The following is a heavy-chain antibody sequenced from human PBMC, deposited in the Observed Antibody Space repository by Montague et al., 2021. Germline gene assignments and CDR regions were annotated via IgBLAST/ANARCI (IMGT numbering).Heavy chain of an antibody. CDR2: VNGDGTSI. Sequence: SMILSCAASGFIFYKSWMHWVRQAPGKGLEWVSRVNGDGTSITYXDSVKGRFTVSRDNAKNTVYVQMNTLRAEDTAVYYCVKGGYYSYDALEIWGQGTVVTVSS. CDR3: VKGGYYSYDALEI. J-gene: IGHJ3*02. CDR1: GFIFYKSW. D-gene: IGHD3-22*01. V-gene: IGHV3-74*03.